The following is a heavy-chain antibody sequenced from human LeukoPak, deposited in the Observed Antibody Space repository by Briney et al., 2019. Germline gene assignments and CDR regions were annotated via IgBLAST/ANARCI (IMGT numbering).Heavy chain of an antibody. V-gene: IGHV3-30*02. J-gene: IGHJ4*02. CDR3: AKEYCSSTSCSSFDY. Sequence: RGSLRLSCAASGFTFSNYGMHWVRQAPGKGLEWVAFIRYDGSNKYYADSVKGRFTISRDNSKNTLYLQMNSLRAEDTAVYYCAKEYCSSTSCSSFDYWGQGTLVTVSS. CDR2: IRYDGSNK. CDR1: GFTFSNYG. D-gene: IGHD2-2*01.